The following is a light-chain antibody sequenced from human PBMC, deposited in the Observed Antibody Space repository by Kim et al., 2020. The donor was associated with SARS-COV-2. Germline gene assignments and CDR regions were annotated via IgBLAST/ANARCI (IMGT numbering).Light chain of an antibody. J-gene: IGKJ2*01. CDR2: SAS. CDR1: QSVSSSY. Sequence: EIVSTQSPGTLSLSPGERGTLSCTASQSVSSSYLAWYQQKPGQAPRLLIYSASSRATGIPDRFSGSGSGTDFTLTISRLEPEDFAVYFCQQYGSSPPQYIFGQGTKLEI. CDR3: QQYGSSPPQYI. V-gene: IGKV3-20*01.